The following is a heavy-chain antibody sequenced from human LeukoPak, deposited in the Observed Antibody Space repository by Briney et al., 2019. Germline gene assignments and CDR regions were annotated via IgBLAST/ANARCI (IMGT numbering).Heavy chain of an antibody. CDR2: INPSGGST. CDR3: ARDAGAARPKRLDY. Sequence: ASVKVSCKASGYTFTSYYTHWVRQAPGQGLEWMGIINPSGGSTSYAQKLQGRVTMTTDTSTSTAYMELRSLRSDDTAVYYCARDAGAARPKRLDYWGQGTLVTVSS. J-gene: IGHJ4*02. CDR1: GYTFTSYY. D-gene: IGHD6-6*01. V-gene: IGHV1-46*01.